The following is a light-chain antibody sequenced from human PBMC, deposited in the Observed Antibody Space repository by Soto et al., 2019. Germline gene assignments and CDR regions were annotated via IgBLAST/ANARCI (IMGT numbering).Light chain of an antibody. CDR2: KAS. Sequence: DIQMTQSPSTLSASVGDRVTITCRASQSISSWLAWYQQKPGKAPKLLIYKASTLESGVPSNFSGSGSGTEFTLTISSLQPEDSATYYCQQYNSYPWTFGQGTKVDIK. V-gene: IGKV1-5*03. CDR1: QSISSW. J-gene: IGKJ1*01. CDR3: QQYNSYPWT.